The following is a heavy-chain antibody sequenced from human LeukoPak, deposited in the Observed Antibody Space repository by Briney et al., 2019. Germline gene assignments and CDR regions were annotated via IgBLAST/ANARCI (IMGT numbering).Heavy chain of an antibody. V-gene: IGHV4-39*01. D-gene: IGHD1-26*01. CDR2: IYYIGTT. J-gene: IGHJ5*01. Sequence: SETLSLTCTVSGGSISSSSYYWGWIRQPPGKGLEWIGSIYYIGTTYYNPSLKSRVTISVHTSKNQFSLKLTSVTAADTAVYFCARSYPPRRTKQTNPLTNTYWFDSWGQGTLVTVSS. CDR3: ARSYPPRRTKQTNPLTNTYWFDS. CDR1: GGSISSSSYY.